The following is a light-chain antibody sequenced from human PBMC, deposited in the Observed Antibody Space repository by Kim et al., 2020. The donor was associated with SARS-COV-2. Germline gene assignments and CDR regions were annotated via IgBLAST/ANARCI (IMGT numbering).Light chain of an antibody. CDR3: VQHKDYPLT. CDR1: QDMSNY. Sequence: AAVGDRVTITRRARQDMSNYLAWLQQKPGKVPKRLFYAASSLQTGAPSSCSVSGSGTEFTLTINSLQPEDFATYYCVQHKDYPLTFGGGTKVDIK. J-gene: IGKJ4*01. V-gene: IGKV1-17*03. CDR2: AAS.